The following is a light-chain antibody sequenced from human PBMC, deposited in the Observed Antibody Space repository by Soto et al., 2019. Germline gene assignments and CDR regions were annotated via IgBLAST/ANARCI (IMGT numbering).Light chain of an antibody. CDR1: QDISSH. Sequence: AIRMTQSPSSFSASTGDRVTITCRASQDISSHLAWYQVKPATAPRLLIYTVSYLESGVPSSFSGSGSGTDFTLTISSLQSEHFAGYYCQQYFIYPLNFGGGIKVEMK. CDR3: QQYFIYPLN. J-gene: IGKJ4*01. CDR2: TVS. V-gene: IGKV1-8*01.